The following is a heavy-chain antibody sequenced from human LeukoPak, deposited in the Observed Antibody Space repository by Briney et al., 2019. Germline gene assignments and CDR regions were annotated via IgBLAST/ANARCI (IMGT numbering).Heavy chain of an antibody. V-gene: IGHV1-24*01. CDR1: GYTLTEIS. D-gene: IGHD3-10*01. J-gene: IGHJ5*02. CDR3: ARQKTLVRSSASQNWFDP. CDR2: FDPEDGET. Sequence: ASVKVSCKVSGYTLTEISMHWVRQAHGEGLEWMGGFDPEDGETVYAEKFQGRLTMTEDTSTDTAYMELSSLRSEDTAVYYCARQKTLVRSSASQNWFDPWGQGTLVTVSS.